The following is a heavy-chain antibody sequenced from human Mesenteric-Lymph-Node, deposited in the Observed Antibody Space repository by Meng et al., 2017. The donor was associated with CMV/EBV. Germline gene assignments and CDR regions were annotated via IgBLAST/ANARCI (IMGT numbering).Heavy chain of an antibody. CDR2: ISSDGSNK. V-gene: IGHV3-30*04. J-gene: IGHJ1*01. D-gene: IGHD6-13*01. Sequence: ASGFTCSSYAMHWVRQAPGKGLEWVAVISSDGSNKGYTNSVKGRFTISRDNSKNTLYLQMNSLRPEDTAVYYCARAFSSSWYGYFQHWGQGTLVTVSS. CDR3: ARAFSSSWYGYFQH. CDR1: GFTCSSYA.